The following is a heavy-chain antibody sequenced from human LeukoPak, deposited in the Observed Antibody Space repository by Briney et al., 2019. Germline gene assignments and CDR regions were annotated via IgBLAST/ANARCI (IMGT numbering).Heavy chain of an antibody. J-gene: IGHJ3*02. D-gene: IGHD3-9*01. CDR1: GYTFTSYA. Sequence: ASVKVSCKASGYTFTSYAMHWVRQAPGQRLEWMGWINAGNGNTKYSQKFQGRVTITRDTSASTAYMELSSLRSEDTAVYYCARDSYYDILTRYNYAFDIWGQGTMVTVSS. CDR3: ARDSYYDILTRYNYAFDI. CDR2: INAGNGNT. V-gene: IGHV1-3*01.